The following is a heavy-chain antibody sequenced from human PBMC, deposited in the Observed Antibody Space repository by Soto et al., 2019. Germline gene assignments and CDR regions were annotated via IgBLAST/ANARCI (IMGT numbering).Heavy chain of an antibody. CDR2: TYYRSKWYN. J-gene: IGHJ6*02. Sequence: PSQTLSPPCVISGDSVSSNSAGWNWIRQSPSRGLEWLGRTYYRSKWYNDYAVSVKSRLTINPDTSKNQFSLQLNSLTPEDTAVYYCARDSSSWEYYYYGMDVWGQGTTVTVSS. D-gene: IGHD6-13*01. CDR1: GDSVSSNSAG. CDR3: ARDSSSWEYYYYGMDV. V-gene: IGHV6-1*01.